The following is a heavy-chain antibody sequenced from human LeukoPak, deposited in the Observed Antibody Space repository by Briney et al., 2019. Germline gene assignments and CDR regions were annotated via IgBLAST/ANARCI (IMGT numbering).Heavy chain of an antibody. V-gene: IGHV4-39*01. Sequence: SETLSLTCTVSGGSISSSSYYWGWIRQPPGTGLEWIGSIYYSGSTYYNPSLKSRVTISVDTSKNQFSLKLSSVTAADTAVYYCARAPITTFGVAPFDYWGQGTLVTVSS. D-gene: IGHD3-3*01. CDR1: GGSISSSSYY. CDR2: IYYSGST. CDR3: ARAPITTFGVAPFDY. J-gene: IGHJ4*02.